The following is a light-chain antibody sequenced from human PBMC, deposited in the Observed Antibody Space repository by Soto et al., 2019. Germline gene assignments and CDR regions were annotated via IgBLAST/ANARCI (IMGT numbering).Light chain of an antibody. CDR3: QQSYSTPWT. V-gene: IGKV1-39*01. CDR2: GTS. Sequence: DIQMTQSPSSLYGSAGDRVTITCRASQSISGYLNWYQQKPGKAPKVLMYGTSILQTGVSSRFSGSGSGTDFTLTINSLQPEDFATYYCQQSYSTPWTFGQGTKVEI. CDR1: QSISGY. J-gene: IGKJ1*01.